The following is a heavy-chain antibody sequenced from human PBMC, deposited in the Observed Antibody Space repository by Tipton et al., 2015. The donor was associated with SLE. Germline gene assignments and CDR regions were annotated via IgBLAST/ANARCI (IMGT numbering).Heavy chain of an antibody. D-gene: IGHD3-3*02. V-gene: IGHV4-38-2*01. Sequence: LRLSCSVSNYSLTNDYYWGWVRQPPGKGLEWIGCFHQSGTTFYTPSLKSRVTLLLDMSNNEFSLKLFSVTAADTAVYYCARSLSLSLFGVTIPGAMDVWGKGTTVIVSS. CDR3: ARSLSLSLFGVTIPGAMDV. CDR2: FHQSGTT. J-gene: IGHJ6*03. CDR1: NYSLTNDYY.